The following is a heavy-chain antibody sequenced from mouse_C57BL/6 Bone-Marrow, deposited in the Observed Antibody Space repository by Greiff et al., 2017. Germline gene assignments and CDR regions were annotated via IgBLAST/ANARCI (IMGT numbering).Heavy chain of an antibody. Sequence: VQLQQSVAELVRPGASVKLSCTASGFNIKNTYMHWVKQRPEQGLEWIGRIDPANGNTKYAPKFQGTDTLTAATSSNTAYLQLSSLTSEDTALYYCARVVTKGYYFDYWGPGTTLPVSS. CDR1: GFNIKNTY. D-gene: IGHD2-2*01. V-gene: IGHV14-3*01. J-gene: IGHJ2*01. CDR2: IDPANGNT. CDR3: ARVVTKGYYFDY.